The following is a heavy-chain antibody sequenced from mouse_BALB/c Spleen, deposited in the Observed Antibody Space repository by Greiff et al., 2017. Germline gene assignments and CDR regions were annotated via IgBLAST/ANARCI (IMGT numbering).Heavy chain of an antibody. D-gene: IGHD2-1*01. CDR3: ARLLDYFDY. V-gene: IGHV5-9-4*01. Sequence: EVQLVESGGGLVKPGGSLKLSCAASGFTFSSYAMSWVRQSPEKRLEWVAEISSGGSYTYYPDTVTGRFTISRDNAKNTLYLEMSSLRSEDTAMYYCARLLDYFDYWGQGTTLTVSS. CDR1: GFTFSSYA. CDR2: ISSGGSYT. J-gene: IGHJ2*01.